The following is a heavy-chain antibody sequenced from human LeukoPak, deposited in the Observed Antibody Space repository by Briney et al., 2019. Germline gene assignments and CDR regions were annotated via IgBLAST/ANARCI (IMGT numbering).Heavy chain of an antibody. CDR1: GGTFSSYA. V-gene: IGHV1-69*04. CDR3: ARDQIVVVPARYYYYGMDV. Sequence: SVKVSCKASGGTFSSYAISWVRQAPGQGLEWMGRIIPILGIANYAQKFQGRVTITADKSTSTAYMELSSLRSEDTAVYYCARDQIVVVPARYYYYGMDVWGQGTTVTVSS. J-gene: IGHJ6*02. CDR2: IIPILGIA. D-gene: IGHD2-2*01.